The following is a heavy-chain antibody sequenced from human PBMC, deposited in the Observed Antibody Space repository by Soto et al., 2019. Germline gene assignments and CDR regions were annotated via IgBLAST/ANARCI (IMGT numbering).Heavy chain of an antibody. J-gene: IGHJ4*02. CDR2: IDGSGATK. V-gene: IGHV3-48*03. CDR3: ARGFGRFNY. Sequence: EVQLLESGGGLVQPGGSLRLSCGVSGFTFNDFEMNWVRQAPGKGPEWVAYIDGSGATKKYADSVRGRFTISRDNPNNSLFLQMSSLSAADTAIYYCARGFGRFNYWGQGTLVSVSS. D-gene: IGHD3-10*01. CDR1: GFTFNDFE.